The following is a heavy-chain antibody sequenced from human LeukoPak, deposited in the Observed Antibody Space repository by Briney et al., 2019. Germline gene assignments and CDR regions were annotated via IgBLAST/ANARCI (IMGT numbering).Heavy chain of an antibody. D-gene: IGHD2-15*01. CDR3: ARLYCSGGNCYSGSSYYFDY. CDR2: IYPGASDT. V-gene: IGHV5-51*01. J-gene: IGHJ4*02. Sequence: GESLKISCKGSGYSFTNYWIAWVRPVPEKGLEWMGIIYPGASDTRYRPSFQGQVTISADKSISTAYLQWSSLEASDTALYYCARLYCSGGNCYSGSSYYFDYWGQGTLVTVSS. CDR1: GYSFTNYW.